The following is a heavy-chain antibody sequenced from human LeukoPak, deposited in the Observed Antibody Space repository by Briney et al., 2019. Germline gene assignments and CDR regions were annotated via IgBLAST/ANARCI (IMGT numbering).Heavy chain of an antibody. CDR3: GKDRVVLWFGELFSSMYYYYGMDV. D-gene: IGHD3-10*01. J-gene: IGHJ6*02. CDR2: ISGSGGST. CDR1: GFSFSSFA. V-gene: IGHV3-23*01. Sequence: GGSLRLSCAASGFSFSSFAMSWLRQAPGKGLEGVSAISGSGGSTYYADSVKGRFTISRDNSKNTLYLQMNSLRAEDTAVYYCGKDRVVLWFGELFSSMYYYYGMDVWGQGTTVTVSS.